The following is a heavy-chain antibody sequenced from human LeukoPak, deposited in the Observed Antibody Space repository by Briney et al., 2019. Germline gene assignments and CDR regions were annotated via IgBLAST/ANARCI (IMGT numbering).Heavy chain of an antibody. V-gene: IGHV3-23*01. CDR1: GFTFSSYA. CDR3: AAEAAAGTSIDY. J-gene: IGHJ4*02. Sequence: GALRLSCAASGFTFSSYAMSWVRQAPGKGLEWVSAISGSGGSTYYADSVKGRFTISRDNSKNTLYLQMNSLRAEDTAVYYCAAEAAAGTSIDYWGQGTLVTVSS. D-gene: IGHD6-13*01. CDR2: ISGSGGST.